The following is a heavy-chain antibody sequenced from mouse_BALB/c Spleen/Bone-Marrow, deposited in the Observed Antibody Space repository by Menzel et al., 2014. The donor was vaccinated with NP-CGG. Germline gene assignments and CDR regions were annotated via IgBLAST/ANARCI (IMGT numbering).Heavy chain of an antibody. J-gene: IGHJ4*01. CDR1: GFTFSYYT. D-gene: IGHD2-2*01. Sequence: EVQGVESGGGLVQPGGSLKLSCAASGFTFSYYTMSWVRQTPEKRLEWVAYISNGGSTTYHPDTVKGRFTVSRDNAKNTLSLQMSSLKSEDTAMYYCARDGYDVGGALDYWGQGTSVTVSS. CDR2: ISNGGSTT. V-gene: IGHV5-12-2*01. CDR3: ARDGYDVGGALDY.